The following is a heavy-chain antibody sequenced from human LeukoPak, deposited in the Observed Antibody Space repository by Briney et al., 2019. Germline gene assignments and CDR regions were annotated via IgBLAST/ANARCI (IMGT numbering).Heavy chain of an antibody. CDR2: ISGSGDST. Sequence: GGSLRLSCAASGFTVSTKYMNWVRQRPGKGMEWVSAISGSGDSTYYADSVKGRFTISRDNSKNTLYLQMNSLRAEDTAVYYCAKFDVRYGYYDSSGYYAPFDYWGQGTLVTVSS. CDR3: AKFDVRYGYYDSSGYYAPFDY. D-gene: IGHD3-22*01. CDR1: GFTVSTKY. V-gene: IGHV3-23*01. J-gene: IGHJ4*02.